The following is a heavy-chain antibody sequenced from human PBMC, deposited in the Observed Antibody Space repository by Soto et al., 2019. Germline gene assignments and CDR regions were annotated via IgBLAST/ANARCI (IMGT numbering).Heavy chain of an antibody. Sequence: GGSLRLSCAASGFTFSSYGMHWVRQAPGKGLEWVAVIWYDGSNKYYADSVKGRFTISRDNSKNTLYLQMNSLRAEDTAVYYCARDIKRGYSYGYNQSPAAMGYWGQGTLVTVSS. CDR1: GFTFSSYG. CDR3: ARDIKRGYSYGYNQSPAAMGY. J-gene: IGHJ4*02. D-gene: IGHD5-18*01. V-gene: IGHV3-33*01. CDR2: IWYDGSNK.